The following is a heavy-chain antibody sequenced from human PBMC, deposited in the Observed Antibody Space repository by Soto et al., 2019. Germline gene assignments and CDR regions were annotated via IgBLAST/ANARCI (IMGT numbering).Heavy chain of an antibody. CDR3: ARDLGEFPDYYYYGMDV. D-gene: IGHD3-10*01. CDR1: GFSFSSYG. Sequence: QVQLVESGGGVVQPGGSLRLSCAASGFSFSSYGIHWVRQAPGKGLEWVALIWYDGSQKYYADSVKGRFTISRDNSKKTLSLQMNILRVEDTAVYYCARDLGEFPDYYYYGMDVWGQGTTVTVSS. J-gene: IGHJ6*02. CDR2: IWYDGSQK. V-gene: IGHV3-33*01.